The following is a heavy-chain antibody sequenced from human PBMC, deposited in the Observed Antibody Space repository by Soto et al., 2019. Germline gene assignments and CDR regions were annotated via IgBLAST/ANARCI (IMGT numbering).Heavy chain of an antibody. D-gene: IGHD2-15*01. CDR2: ISGSGGST. Sequence: EVQLLESGGGLVQPGGSLRLSCAASGFTFSSYAMSWVSQAPGKGLEWVSAISGSGGSTYYADSVKGRFTISRDNSKNKLYLQMNSRRAEDTAVYYCAKDPYIRGVGGQDYWGQGTLVTVSS. V-gene: IGHV3-23*01. CDR1: GFTFSSYA. CDR3: AKDPYIRGVGGQDY. J-gene: IGHJ4*02.